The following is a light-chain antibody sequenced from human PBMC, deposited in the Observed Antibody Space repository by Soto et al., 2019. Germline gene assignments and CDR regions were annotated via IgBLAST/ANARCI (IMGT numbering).Light chain of an antibody. CDR2: DNY. Sequence: QSVLTQPHSASANHGQRVTISCSGTSSNIGRHAVNWYQQLPGTAPRLLIYDNYQRPSGVPDRFSGSKSGTSASLAISGLQSEDEADYYCATWDDSLNGRAVFGGGTKLTVL. J-gene: IGLJ3*02. CDR1: SSNIGRHA. V-gene: IGLV1-44*01. CDR3: ATWDDSLNGRAV.